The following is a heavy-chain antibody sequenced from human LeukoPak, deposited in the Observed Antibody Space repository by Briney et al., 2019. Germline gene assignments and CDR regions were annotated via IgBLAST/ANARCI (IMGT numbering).Heavy chain of an antibody. CDR1: GGSISSYY. CDR2: IYTSGST. V-gene: IGHV4-4*07. J-gene: IGHJ5*02. Sequence: SETLSLTCTVSGGSISSYYWSWIRQPAGKGLEWIGRIYTSGSTNYNPSLKSRVTMSVDTSKNQFSLTLSSVTAADTAVYYCARENGAIVVVPAAMEGWFDPWGQGTLVTVSS. CDR3: ARENGAIVVVPAAMEGWFDP. D-gene: IGHD2-2*01.